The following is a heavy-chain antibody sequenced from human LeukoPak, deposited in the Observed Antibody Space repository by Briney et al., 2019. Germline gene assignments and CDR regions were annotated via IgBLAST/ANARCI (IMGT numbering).Heavy chain of an antibody. CDR2: INPNSGGT. Sequence: ASVKVSCKTSGYTFINYAINWGRQAPGQRPEWMGWINPNSGGTNYAQKFQGRVTMTRDTSISTAYMELSRLRSDDTAVYYCARGFADYDFWSGYYNHAFDIWGQGTMVTVSS. D-gene: IGHD3-3*01. V-gene: IGHV1-2*02. CDR1: GYTFINYA. CDR3: ARGFADYDFWSGYYNHAFDI. J-gene: IGHJ3*02.